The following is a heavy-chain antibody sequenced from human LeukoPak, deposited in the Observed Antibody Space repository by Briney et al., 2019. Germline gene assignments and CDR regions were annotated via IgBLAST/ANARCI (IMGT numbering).Heavy chain of an antibody. Sequence: GGSLRLSCAASGFTFSDYYMSWIRQAPGKGLEWVSYISSSGSTISYADSVKGRFTISRDNAKNSLYLQMNSLRAEDTAVYYCARAAEGSIMIIDYWGQGTLVTVSS. CDR1: GFTFSDYY. D-gene: IGHD3-16*01. CDR2: ISSSGSTI. J-gene: IGHJ4*02. CDR3: ARAAEGSIMIIDY. V-gene: IGHV3-11*01.